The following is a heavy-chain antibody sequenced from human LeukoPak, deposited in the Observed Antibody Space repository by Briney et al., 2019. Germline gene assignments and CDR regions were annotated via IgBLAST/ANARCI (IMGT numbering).Heavy chain of an antibody. D-gene: IGHD3-16*01. V-gene: IGHV4-4*09. CDR3: ARLSQGEQPGEVWFDP. CDR2: IYTSGST. J-gene: IGHJ5*02. CDR1: GGSISSYY. Sequence: SESLSLTCTVSGGSISSYYWSWIRQPPGKGLEWIGYIYTSGSTNYNPSLKSRVTISVDTSKNQFSLKLSSVTAADTAVDYCARLSQGEQPGEVWFDPWGQGTLVTVSS.